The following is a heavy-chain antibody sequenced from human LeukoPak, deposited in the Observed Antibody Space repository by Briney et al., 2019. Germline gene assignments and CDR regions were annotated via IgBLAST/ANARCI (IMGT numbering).Heavy chain of an antibody. CDR1: GFPFRSYG. V-gene: IGHV3-23*01. D-gene: IGHD1-26*01. J-gene: IGHJ3*02. CDR3: ARVRRGSHDAFDI. CDR2: ISGSGGSP. Sequence: PGGSLRLSCAASGFPFRSYGMSWVRQAPGKGLEWVSGISGSGGSPYYADSVKGRFTISRDNSKNSLYLQMNSLRAEDTAVYYCARVRRGSHDAFDIWGQGTMVTVSS.